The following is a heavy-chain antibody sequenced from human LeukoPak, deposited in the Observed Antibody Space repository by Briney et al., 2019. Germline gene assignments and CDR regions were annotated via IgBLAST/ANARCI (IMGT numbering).Heavy chain of an antibody. V-gene: IGHV4-31*03. CDR2: IYYSGST. CDR1: GGSINSGGYY. J-gene: IGHJ3*02. D-gene: IGHD3-22*01. Sequence: PSQTLYLTCTVSGGSINSGGYYWSWIRQHPGKGLEWIGYIYYSGSTYYNPSLKSRVTISVDMSKNQFSLKLSSVTAADTAVYYCAGSITMIHQDAFDIWGQGTMVTVSS. CDR3: AGSITMIHQDAFDI.